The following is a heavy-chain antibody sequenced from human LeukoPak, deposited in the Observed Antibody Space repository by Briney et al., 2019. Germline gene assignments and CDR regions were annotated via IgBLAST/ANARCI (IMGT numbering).Heavy chain of an antibody. CDR3: ARELAFYFDY. V-gene: IGHV3-30-3*01. D-gene: IGHD3-3*02. CDR2: ISYDGSNK. Sequence: GGSLRLSCAASGFTFSSYVMSWVRQAPGKGLEWVAVISYDGSNKYYADSVKGRFTISRDNSKNTLYLQMNSLRAEDTAVYYCARELAFYFDYWGQGTLVTVSS. J-gene: IGHJ4*02. CDR1: GFTFSSYV.